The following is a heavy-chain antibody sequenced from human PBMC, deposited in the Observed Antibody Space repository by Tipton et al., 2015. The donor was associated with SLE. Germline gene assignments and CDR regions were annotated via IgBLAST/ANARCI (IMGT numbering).Heavy chain of an antibody. Sequence: TLSLTCTVSGGSISSYYWSWIRQPPGKGLEWIGRIYTSGSTNYNPSLKSRVTISVDTSKNQFSLKLSSVTAADTAVYYCARDPGWGWYFDLWGRGTLVTVSS. CDR3: ARDPGWGWYFDL. D-gene: IGHD3-16*01. J-gene: IGHJ2*01. CDR1: GGSISSYY. V-gene: IGHV4-4*08. CDR2: IYTSGST.